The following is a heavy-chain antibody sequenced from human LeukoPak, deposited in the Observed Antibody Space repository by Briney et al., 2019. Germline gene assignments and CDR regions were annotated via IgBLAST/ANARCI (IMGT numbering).Heavy chain of an antibody. CDR1: GGTFSSYA. Sequence: HVASVKVSCKASGGTFSSYAISWVRQAPGQGLEWMGGIIPIFGTANYAQKFQGRVTITADKSTSTAYMELSSLRSEDTAVYYCARVSVVKHYFDYWGQGTLVTVSS. J-gene: IGHJ4*02. CDR3: ARVSVVKHYFDY. CDR2: IIPIFGTA. V-gene: IGHV1-69*06. D-gene: IGHD4-23*01.